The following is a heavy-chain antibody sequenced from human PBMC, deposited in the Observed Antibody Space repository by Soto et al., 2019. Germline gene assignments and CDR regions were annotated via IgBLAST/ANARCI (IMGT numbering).Heavy chain of an antibody. CDR1: GFTFSSYA. J-gene: IGHJ4*02. CDR3: AKDDPLLPLFFDY. CDR2: VSGSGGST. D-gene: IGHD1-26*01. V-gene: IGHV3-23*01. Sequence: GGSLRLSCAASGFTFSSYAMRWVRQAPGKGLEWVSAVSGSGGSTYYADSVKGRFTISRDNSKNTLYLQMNSLRAEDTAVYYCAKDDPLLPLFFDYWGQGTLVTVSS.